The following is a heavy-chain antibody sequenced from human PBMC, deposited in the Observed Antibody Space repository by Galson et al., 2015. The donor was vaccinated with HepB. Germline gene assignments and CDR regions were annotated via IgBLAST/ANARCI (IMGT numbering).Heavy chain of an antibody. Sequence: CKASGGTFSSYTISWVRQAPGQGLEWMGRFIPILGIANYAQKFQGRVTITADKSTSTAYMELSSLRSEDTAVYYCASPNYYDSSGYYPLFGMDVWGQGTTVTVSS. CDR2: FIPILGIA. D-gene: IGHD3-22*01. CDR1: GGTFSSYT. J-gene: IGHJ6*02. V-gene: IGHV1-69*02. CDR3: ASPNYYDSSGYYPLFGMDV.